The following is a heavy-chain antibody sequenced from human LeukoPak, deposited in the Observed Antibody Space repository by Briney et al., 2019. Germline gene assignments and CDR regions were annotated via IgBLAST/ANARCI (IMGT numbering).Heavy chain of an antibody. CDR2: IYTSGST. V-gene: IGHV4-4*07. J-gene: IGHJ4*02. D-gene: IGHD1-7*01. Sequence: SETLSLTCTVSGGSISSYYWSWIRQPAGKGLEWIGRIYTSGSTNYNPSLKSRVTVSVDTSKNQFSLKLSSVTAADTAVYYCARGKSTGTTFRTRDYWGQGTLVTVSS. CDR1: GGSISSYY. CDR3: ARGKSTGTTFRTRDY.